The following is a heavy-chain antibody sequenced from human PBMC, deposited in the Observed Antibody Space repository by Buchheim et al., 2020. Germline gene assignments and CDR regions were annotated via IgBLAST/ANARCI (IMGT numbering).Heavy chain of an antibody. J-gene: IGHJ4*02. Sequence: QVQLVESGGGVVQPGRSLRLSCAASGFTFSSYGMHWVRQAPGKGLEWVAVIWYDGSNKYYADSVKGRFTISRDNSKNTLYQHMNSLRDEDTAVYYCARDSYDSSGYYYDYGGQGTL. CDR2: IWYDGSNK. CDR3: ARDSYDSSGYYYDY. V-gene: IGHV3-33*01. D-gene: IGHD3-22*01. CDR1: GFTFSSYG.